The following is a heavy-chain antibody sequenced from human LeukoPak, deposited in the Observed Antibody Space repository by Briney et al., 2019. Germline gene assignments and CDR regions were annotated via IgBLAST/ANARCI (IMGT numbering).Heavy chain of an antibody. D-gene: IGHD6-6*01. CDR2: IIPIFGTA. J-gene: IGHJ5*02. V-gene: IGHV1-69*06. CDR1: GYTFTGYY. Sequence: ASVKVSCKASGYTFTGYYLHWVRQAPGQGLGWMGGIIPIFGTANYAQKFQGRVTITADKSTSTAYMELSSLRSEDTAVYYCARDFRSSSGNWFDPWGQGTLVTVSS. CDR3: ARDFRSSSGNWFDP.